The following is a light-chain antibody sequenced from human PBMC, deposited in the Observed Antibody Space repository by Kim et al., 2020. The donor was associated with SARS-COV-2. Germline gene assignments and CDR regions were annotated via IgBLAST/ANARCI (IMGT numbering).Light chain of an antibody. CDR2: AAS. Sequence: ASVGDRVNITCRASQSISSYLNWYQQKPGKAPKLLIYAASSLQSGVPSRFSGSGSGTDFTLTISSLQPEDFATYYCQQSYSTRFTFGPGTKVDIK. CDR3: QQSYSTRFT. J-gene: IGKJ3*01. V-gene: IGKV1-39*01. CDR1: QSISSY.